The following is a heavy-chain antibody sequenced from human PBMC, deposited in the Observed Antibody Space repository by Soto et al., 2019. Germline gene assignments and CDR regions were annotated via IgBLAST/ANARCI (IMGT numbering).Heavy chain of an antibody. Sequence: EVQLLESGGGLVQPGGSLRLSCAASGFTFSSYAMSWVRQAPGKGLEWVSAISGSGGSTYYADSVKGRFTISGDNSKNTLYLQMNSRRAEDTAVYYCAKMCSSTSCYAGGAYGDYWGQGTLVTVSS. CDR3: AKMCSSTSCYAGGAYGDY. CDR2: ISGSGGST. D-gene: IGHD2-2*01. V-gene: IGHV3-23*01. CDR1: GFTFSSYA. J-gene: IGHJ4*02.